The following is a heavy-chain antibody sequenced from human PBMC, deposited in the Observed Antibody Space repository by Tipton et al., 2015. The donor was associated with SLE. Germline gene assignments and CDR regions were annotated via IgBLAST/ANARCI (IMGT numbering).Heavy chain of an antibody. CDR1: DFPFNSYN. D-gene: IGHD3-10*01. CDR2: ISSRSSHI. V-gene: IGHV3-21*03. CDR3: VPRGGQDY. Sequence: SLRLSCVVSDFPFNSYNMNWVRQAPGRGLEWVSSISSRSSHISYAESVKGRFTISRDNAKNSLYLQMNSLRVEDTAVYYCVPRGGQDYWGQGTLVTVSS. J-gene: IGHJ4*02.